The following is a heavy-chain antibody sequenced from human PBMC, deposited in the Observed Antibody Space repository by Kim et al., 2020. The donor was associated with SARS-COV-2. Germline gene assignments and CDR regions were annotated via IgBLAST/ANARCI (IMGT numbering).Heavy chain of an antibody. V-gene: IGHV4-59*01. CDR3: ARDRRYFDY. CDR2: IYYSGST. J-gene: IGHJ4*02. CDR1: GGSISSYY. Sequence: SETLSLTCTVSGGSISSYYWSWIRQPPGKGLEWIGYIYYSGSTNYNPSLKSRVTISVDTSKNQFSLKLSSVTAADTAMYYCARDRRYFDYWGQGTLVTVS. D-gene: IGHD6-6*01.